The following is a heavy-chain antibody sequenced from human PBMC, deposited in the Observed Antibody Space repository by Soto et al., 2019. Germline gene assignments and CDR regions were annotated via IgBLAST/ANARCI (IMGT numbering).Heavy chain of an antibody. J-gene: IGHJ5*02. CDR3: ARDLAVSWFDP. V-gene: IGHV3-7*03. CDR2: IKQDGSEK. Sequence: PGGSLRLSCAASGFTFSSYWMSWVRQAPGKGLEWVANIKQDGSEKYYVDSVKGRFTISRGNAKNSLYLQMNSLRAEDTAVYYCARDLAVSWFDPWGQGTLVTVSS. D-gene: IGHD3-16*01. CDR1: GFTFSSYW.